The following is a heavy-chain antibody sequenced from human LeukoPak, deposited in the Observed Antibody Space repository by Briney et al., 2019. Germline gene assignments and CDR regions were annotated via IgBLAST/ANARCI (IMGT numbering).Heavy chain of an antibody. V-gene: IGHV6-1*01. CDR2: TYYRSKWYN. Sequence: SQTLSLTCAISGDSVSSNSVTWNWIRQSPSRGLEWLGRTYYRSKWYNDYAPSVKSRIIINPDTSKNQFSLQLSSVTPEDTAVYYCARVTPYYAMDVWGQGTTVTVSS. J-gene: IGHJ6*02. D-gene: IGHD4-23*01. CDR3: ARVTPYYAMDV. CDR1: GDSVSSNSVT.